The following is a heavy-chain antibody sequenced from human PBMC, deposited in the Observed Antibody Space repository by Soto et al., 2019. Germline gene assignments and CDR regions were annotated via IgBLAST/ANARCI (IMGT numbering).Heavy chain of an antibody. CDR1: GGSISSYY. Sequence: SETLSLTCTVSGGSISSYYWSWIRQPPGKGLEWIGYIYYSGSTNCNPSLKSRVAISVDTSKNQFSLKLSSVTAADTAVYYCARRHGSAIDYWGQGTLVTVSS. V-gene: IGHV4-59*08. J-gene: IGHJ4*02. CDR3: ARRHGSAIDY. D-gene: IGHD1-26*01. CDR2: IYYSGST.